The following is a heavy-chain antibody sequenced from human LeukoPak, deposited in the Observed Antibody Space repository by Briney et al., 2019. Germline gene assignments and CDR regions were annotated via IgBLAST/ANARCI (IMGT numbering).Heavy chain of an antibody. CDR1: GGSFSGYY. CDR3: AREEAVGATTIDY. V-gene: IGHV4-34*01. D-gene: IGHD1-26*01. J-gene: IGHJ4*02. CDR2: INHSGST. Sequence: SETLSLTCAVYGGSFSGYYWSWIRQPPGKGLEWIGEINHSGSTNYNPSLKSRVTISVDTSKNQFSLKLSSVTAADTAVYYCAREEAVGATTIDYWGQGTLVTVSS.